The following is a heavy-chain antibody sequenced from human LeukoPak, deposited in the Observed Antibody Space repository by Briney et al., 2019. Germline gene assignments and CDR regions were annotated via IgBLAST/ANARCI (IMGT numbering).Heavy chain of an antibody. J-gene: IGHJ5*02. CDR2: ISSTGYTI. Sequence: PGGPLRLSCAASGFTFSSYEMNWVRQAPGKGLEWVSYISSTGYTIYYADSVKGRFTISRDNAENSLYLQMNSLRDEDTAVYYCARRRGGWFDPWGQGTLVTVSS. D-gene: IGHD3-16*01. CDR1: GFTFSSYE. V-gene: IGHV3-48*03. CDR3: ARRRGGWFDP.